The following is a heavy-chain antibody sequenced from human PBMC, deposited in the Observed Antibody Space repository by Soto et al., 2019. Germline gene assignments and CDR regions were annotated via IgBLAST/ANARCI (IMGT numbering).Heavy chain of an antibody. CDR2: VDNEGIYT. Sequence: DVQHVDSGGVLVQPGVTLSLSCAASGFTFTNYWMHWVRQAPAKGLVWVARVDNEGIYTSYADSVKGRFTISGHNAKNTLYLQRTDLRVEDTAVSYCGSVFAYWGQGSLVTVSS. CDR1: GFTFTNYW. CDR3: GSVFAY. D-gene: IGHD3-3*01. J-gene: IGHJ4*02. V-gene: IGHV3-74*01.